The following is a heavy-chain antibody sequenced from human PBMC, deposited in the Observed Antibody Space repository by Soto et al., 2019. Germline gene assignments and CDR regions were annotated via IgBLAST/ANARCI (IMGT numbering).Heavy chain of an antibody. Sequence: QVQLVQSGAEVKKPGSSVKVSCKASGGTLSNYAISWVRQAPGQGLEWMGVIIPIFASANYAQRFQGRLMITADESTSTAYMELSSLRSEDTAVYYCAKDHVVGHSYYGMDVWGQGTTVPISS. CDR2: IIPIFASA. J-gene: IGHJ6*02. D-gene: IGHD3-22*01. V-gene: IGHV1-69*01. CDR3: AKDHVVGHSYYGMDV. CDR1: GGTLSNYA.